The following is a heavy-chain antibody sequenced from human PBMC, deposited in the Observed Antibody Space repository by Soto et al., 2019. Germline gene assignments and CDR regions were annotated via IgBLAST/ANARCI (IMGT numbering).Heavy chain of an antibody. J-gene: IGHJ3*01. Sequence: QVQLVQSGAEVKRPGSSVKVSCKASGGTIISHAISWVRQAPGQGLEWMGGIIPILGSANYAQKFQDRLTIIADATTSTTYMDLSSLRSDGAAVYYRASRERVDAFDVWGQGTLVTVSS. CDR2: IIPILGSA. V-gene: IGHV1-69*01. CDR1: GGTIISHA. CDR3: ASRERVDAFDV. D-gene: IGHD1-26*01.